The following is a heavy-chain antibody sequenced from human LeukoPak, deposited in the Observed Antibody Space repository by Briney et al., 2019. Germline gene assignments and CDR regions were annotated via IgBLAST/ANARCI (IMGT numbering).Heavy chain of an antibody. CDR2: IYYSGST. J-gene: IGHJ4*02. D-gene: IGHD3-22*01. CDR1: GGSISSSNYY. Sequence: NASETLSLTCTVSGGSISSSNYYWGWIRQPPGKGLEWIGSIYYSGSTYYHPSLKSRVTISVDTSKNQFSLKLSSVTAADTAVFYCASGTWGFYDTTVGVYWGQGTLVTVSS. V-gene: IGHV4-39*07. CDR3: ASGTWGFYDTTVGVY.